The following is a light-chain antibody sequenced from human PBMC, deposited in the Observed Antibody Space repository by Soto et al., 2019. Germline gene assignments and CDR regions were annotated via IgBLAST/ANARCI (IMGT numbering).Light chain of an antibody. V-gene: IGLV2-14*01. CDR2: EVS. J-gene: IGLJ1*01. CDR3: SSYTSSSTRV. Sequence: QSALTQPASVSGSPGQSITISCTGTSSDVGGYNYVSWYQQHPGNAPKLMIYEVSNRPSGVSNRFSGSKSGNTASLTISGLQAEDEADYYCSSYTSSSTRVFGTGTKLNVL. CDR1: SSDVGGYNY.